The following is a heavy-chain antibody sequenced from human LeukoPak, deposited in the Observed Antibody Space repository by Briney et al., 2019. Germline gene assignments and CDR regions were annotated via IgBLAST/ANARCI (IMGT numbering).Heavy chain of an antibody. V-gene: IGHV5-51*01. J-gene: IGHJ4*02. CDR3: ARRGYSYGTSLGY. CDR1: GYSFTSYW. D-gene: IGHD5-18*01. Sequence: GESLKISCKGSGYSFTSYWIGWVRQMPGKGLEWMGIIYPGDSDTRYGPSFQGQVTISADKSISTAYLQWSSLKASDTAMYYCARRGYSYGTSLGYWGQGTLVTVSS. CDR2: IYPGDSDT.